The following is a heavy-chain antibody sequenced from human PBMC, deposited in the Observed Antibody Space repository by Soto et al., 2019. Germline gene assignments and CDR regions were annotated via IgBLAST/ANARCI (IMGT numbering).Heavy chain of an antibody. CDR3: AKVAKCGVVVEYFDS. Sequence: PGGSLRLSCGTSGFTFGNFGMGWVRQAPGKGLYWVSGISSSGRRTYYADSVKGRFTISRDNSKNTLYLQMDSLRGDDTAVYYCAKVAKCGVVVEYFDSWGQGALVTVSS. J-gene: IGHJ4*02. D-gene: IGHD3-3*01. CDR2: ISSSGRRT. V-gene: IGHV3-23*01. CDR1: GFTFGNFG.